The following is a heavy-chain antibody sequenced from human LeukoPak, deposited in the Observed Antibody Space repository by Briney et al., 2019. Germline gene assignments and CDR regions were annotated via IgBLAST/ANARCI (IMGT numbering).Heavy chain of an antibody. Sequence: GGSLRLSCAASGFTFSSYAMSWVRQAPGKGLEWVSAISGSGGSTYYADSVKGRFTISRDNSKNTLYLQMNSLRAEDTAVYYCAKDLPPGYDFWSGYYMNVWGKGTTVTVSS. CDR2: ISGSGGST. V-gene: IGHV3-23*01. CDR1: GFTFSSYA. J-gene: IGHJ6*04. D-gene: IGHD3-3*01. CDR3: AKDLPPGYDFWSGYYMNV.